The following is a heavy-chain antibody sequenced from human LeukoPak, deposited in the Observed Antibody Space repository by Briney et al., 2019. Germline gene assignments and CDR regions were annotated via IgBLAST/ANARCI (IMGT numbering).Heavy chain of an antibody. D-gene: IGHD3-22*01. CDR1: GGSISSYY. CDR2: IYYSGST. V-gene: IGHV4-59*01. J-gene: IGHJ4*02. CDR3: ARRRYYYDSSGREFDY. Sequence: SETLSLTCTVSGGSISSYYWSWIRQPPGKGLEWIGYIYYSGSTNYNPSLKSRVTISVDTSKNQLSLKLSSVTAADTAVYYCARRRYYYDSSGREFDYWGQGTLVTVSS.